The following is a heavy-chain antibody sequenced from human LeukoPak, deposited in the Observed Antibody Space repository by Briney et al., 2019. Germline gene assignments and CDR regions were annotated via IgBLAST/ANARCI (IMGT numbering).Heavy chain of an antibody. D-gene: IGHD4-17*01. CDR3: AGGGTYGDYYFDY. J-gene: IGHJ4*02. CDR2: INHSGST. CDR1: GGSFSGYY. Sequence: PSETLSLTCAVYGGSFSGYYWSWIRQPPGKGLEWIGEINHSGSTNYNPSLKSRVTISVDTSKNQFSLKLSSVTAADTAVYYCAGGGTYGDYYFDYWGQGTLVTVSS. V-gene: IGHV4-34*01.